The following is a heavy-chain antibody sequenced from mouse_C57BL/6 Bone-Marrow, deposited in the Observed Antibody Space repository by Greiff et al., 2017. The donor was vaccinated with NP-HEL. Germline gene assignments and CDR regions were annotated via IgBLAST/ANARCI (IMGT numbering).Heavy chain of an antibody. CDR2: IYPGSGRP. CDR1: GYTFTSYW. D-gene: IGHD1-1*01. Sequence: QVQLKQPGAELVKPGASVKMSCKASGYTFTSYWITWVKQRPGQGLEWIGDIYPGSGRPHYNEKFKSKATLTVDTSSSTAYRQLCSLTSEDSAVYYGARSGDYYGSIYWYFDVWGTGTTVTVSS. CDR3: ARSGDYYGSIYWYFDV. V-gene: IGHV1-55*01. J-gene: IGHJ1*03.